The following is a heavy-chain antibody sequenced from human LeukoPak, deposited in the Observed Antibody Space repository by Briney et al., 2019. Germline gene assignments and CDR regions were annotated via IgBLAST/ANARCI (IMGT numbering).Heavy chain of an antibody. Sequence: GGSLRLSCAASGFTFSSYAMSWVRQAPGKGLEWVSAISGSGGSTYYADSVKGRFTISRDNSKNTLYLQMNSLRAEDTAVYYCARESRGYSSSWYGDWFDPWGQGTLVTVSS. J-gene: IGHJ5*02. D-gene: IGHD6-13*01. CDR2: ISGSGGST. V-gene: IGHV3-23*01. CDR3: ARESRGYSSSWYGDWFDP. CDR1: GFTFSSYA.